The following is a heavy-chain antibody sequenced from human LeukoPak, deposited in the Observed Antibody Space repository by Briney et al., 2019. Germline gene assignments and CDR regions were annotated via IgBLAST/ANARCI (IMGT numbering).Heavy chain of an antibody. D-gene: IGHD6-19*01. Sequence: SETLSLTCTVSGGSISSYYWSWIRQPPGKGLEWIGYVYYTGRSNYNPSLQSRLTISVDPSKNQFSLKLSSVPAADTALYYCGLSGWYGDWLDPWGQGTLVTVSS. CDR3: GLSGWYGDWLDP. CDR1: GGSISSYY. V-gene: IGHV4-59*08. J-gene: IGHJ5*02. CDR2: VYYTGRS.